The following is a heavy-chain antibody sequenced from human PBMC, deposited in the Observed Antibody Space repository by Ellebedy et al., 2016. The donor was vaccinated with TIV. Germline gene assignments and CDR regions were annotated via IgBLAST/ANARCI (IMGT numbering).Heavy chain of an antibody. CDR1: GYTLTELS. CDR3: ATGDPGFDY. D-gene: IGHD5-24*01. Sequence: AASVKVSCKVSGYTLTELSMHWVRQAPGKGLEWMGGFDPEDGTTIYAQKFQGRVTMIEDTSTDTAYMELSSLRSEDTAVYYCATGDPGFDYWGQGTLVTVSS. V-gene: IGHV1-24*01. J-gene: IGHJ4*02. CDR2: FDPEDGTT.